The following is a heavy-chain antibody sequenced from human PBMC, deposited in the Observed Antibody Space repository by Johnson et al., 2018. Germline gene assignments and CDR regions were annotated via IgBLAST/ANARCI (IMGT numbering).Heavy chain of an antibody. CDR2: IIPMFGTA. D-gene: IGHD3-10*01. CDR1: GGTFSSYA. V-gene: IGHV1-69*01. J-gene: IGHJ6*03. CDR3: AGYYDGSGSYGPPLGYYYYMDV. Sequence: QVQLVQSGAVVKKPGSSVKVSCKASGGTFSSYAVSWVRQAPGQGLEWMGGIIPMFGTATYAQKFPDRVTITADESTSKVYMELSSLRSEDTAVYYCAGYYDGSGSYGPPLGYYYYMDVGGKGTTVTVSS.